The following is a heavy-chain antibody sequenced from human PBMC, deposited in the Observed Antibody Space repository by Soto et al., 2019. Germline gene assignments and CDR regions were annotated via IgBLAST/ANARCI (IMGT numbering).Heavy chain of an antibody. V-gene: IGHV3-7*03. CDR1: GFRFSDYP. D-gene: IGHD1-1*01. J-gene: IGHJ6*02. CDR2: INRSGTST. Sequence: PGGSLRLSCVGSGFRFSDYPLNWVRQAPGQGLEWVANINRSGTSTNYVDSVRGRFSTSRDSTRNSLYLHMDSLRVEDTATYYCVRGTPTPGLDIWGRGTTVTVSS. CDR3: VRGTPTPGLDI.